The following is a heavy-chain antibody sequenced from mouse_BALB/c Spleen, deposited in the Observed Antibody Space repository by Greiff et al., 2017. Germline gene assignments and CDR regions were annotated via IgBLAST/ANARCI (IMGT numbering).Heavy chain of an antibody. CDR3: ARDGDYDSSYGYFDY. CDR1: GFTFTDYY. CDR2: ISNKANGYTT. V-gene: IGHV7-3*02. D-gene: IGHD1-1*01. J-gene: IGHJ2*01. Sequence: DVKLVESGGGLVQPGGSLRLSCATSGFTFTDYYMSWVRQHPGKALEWMGFISNKANGYTTEYSVSVKGQFTISRDNSKSILYLQMNTLRAEDSATYYCARDGDYDSSYGYFDYWGQGTTLTVSS.